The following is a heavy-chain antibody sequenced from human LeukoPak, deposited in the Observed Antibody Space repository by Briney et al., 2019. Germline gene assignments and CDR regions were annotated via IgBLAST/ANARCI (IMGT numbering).Heavy chain of an antibody. D-gene: IGHD6-19*01. Sequence: SETLSLTCTVSGGSISSSSYYWGWIRQPPGKGLEWIGSIYYSGSTYYNPSLKSRVTISVEKSKNQFSLKLSSVTAADTAVYYCARLGRRDIAMAGTPDGFDIWGQGTMVTVSS. CDR3: ARLGRRDIAMAGTPDGFDI. CDR1: GGSISSSSYY. CDR2: IYYSGST. V-gene: IGHV4-39*01. J-gene: IGHJ3*02.